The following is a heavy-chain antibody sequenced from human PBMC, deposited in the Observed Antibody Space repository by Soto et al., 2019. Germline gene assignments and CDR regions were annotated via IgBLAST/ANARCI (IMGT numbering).Heavy chain of an antibody. Sequence: SETLSLTCAVCGGSFSGYYWSWIRQPPGKGLEWIGEINHSGSTNYNPSLKSRVTISVDTSKNQFSLKLSSVTAADTAVYYCASGDSPFDYWGQGTLVTVSS. J-gene: IGHJ4*02. V-gene: IGHV4-34*01. CDR2: INHSGST. CDR1: GGSFSGYY. CDR3: ASGDSPFDY.